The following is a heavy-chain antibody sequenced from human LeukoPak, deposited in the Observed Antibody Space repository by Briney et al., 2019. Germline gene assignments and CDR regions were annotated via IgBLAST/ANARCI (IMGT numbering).Heavy chain of an antibody. CDR3: ARALHPSSGYDVCGY. V-gene: IGHV3-23*01. CDR2: ISDSGGAT. Sequence: GGSLRLSCAASGFTFSSYAMSWVRQAPGKGLEWVSTISDSGGATYYADSVKGRFTISRDNSKNTLYLQMNSLRAEDTAVYYCARALHPSSGYDVCGYWGQGTLVTVSS. D-gene: IGHD3-22*01. CDR1: GFTFSSYA. J-gene: IGHJ4*02.